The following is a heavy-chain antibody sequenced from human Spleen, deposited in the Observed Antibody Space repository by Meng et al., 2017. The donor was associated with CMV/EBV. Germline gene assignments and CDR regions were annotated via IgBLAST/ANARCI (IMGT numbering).Heavy chain of an antibody. D-gene: IGHD1-26*01. CDR1: GFTFSSYG. J-gene: IGHJ5*02. CDR2: IRYDGSDK. CDR3: AKKGSWELLSSWFDP. V-gene: IGHV3-30*02. Sequence: GESLKISCAASGFTFSSYGMHWVRQAPGKGLEWVAFIRYDGSDKSYADSVKGRFTISRDNSKNTMYLQMNSLRPEDTAVYYCAKKGSWELLSSWFDPWGQGTLVTVSS.